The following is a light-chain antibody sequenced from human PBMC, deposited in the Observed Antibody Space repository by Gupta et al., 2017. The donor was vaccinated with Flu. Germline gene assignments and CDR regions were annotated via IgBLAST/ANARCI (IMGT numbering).Light chain of an antibody. CDR2: AAS. Sequence: GDRVTITCRASQGISNYLAWYQQERGKAPKLLIYAASTLQSGVPLRFSGSGSGTEFTLTISSLQPEDFATYFCQQLNSYPITFGQGTRLDIK. CDR1: QGISNY. CDR3: QQLNSYPIT. J-gene: IGKJ5*01. V-gene: IGKV1-9*01.